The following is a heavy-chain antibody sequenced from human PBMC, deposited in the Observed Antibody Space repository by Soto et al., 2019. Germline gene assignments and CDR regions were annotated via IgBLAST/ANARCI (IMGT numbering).Heavy chain of an antibody. D-gene: IGHD3-3*01. V-gene: IGHV1-69*01. CDR2: IVPMFGTT. J-gene: IGHJ6*02. CDR1: GGTFSRYA. CDR3: ARGGAIFGVCIRGEGCYYGSVV. Sequence: QVQLVQSGAEVKKPGSSVKVSCKASGGTFSRYAISWVRQAPGQGLEWMGGIVPMFGTTAYAQYFQGRVRCTADESRSTAYMEPSSLRCEDTAVYYCARGGAIFGVCIRGEGCYYGSVVWGQGTRVTVSS.